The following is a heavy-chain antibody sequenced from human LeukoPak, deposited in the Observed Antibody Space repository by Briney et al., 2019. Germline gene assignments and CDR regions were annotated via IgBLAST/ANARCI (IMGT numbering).Heavy chain of an antibody. CDR2: INHSGST. Sequence: SETLSLICAVYGGSFSGYYWSWIRQPPGKGLEWIGEINHSGSTNYNPSLKSRVTISVDTSKNQFSLKLSSVTAADTAVYYCARGPRSGGPYMDVWGKGTTVTVSS. CDR3: ARGPRSGGPYMDV. V-gene: IGHV4-34*01. D-gene: IGHD3-10*01. CDR1: GGSFSGYY. J-gene: IGHJ6*03.